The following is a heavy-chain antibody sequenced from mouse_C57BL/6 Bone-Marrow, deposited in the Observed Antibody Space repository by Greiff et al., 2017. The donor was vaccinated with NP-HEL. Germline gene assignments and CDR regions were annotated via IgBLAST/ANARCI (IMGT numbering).Heavy chain of an antibody. Sequence: EVQLVESGPGLVKPSQSLSLTCSVTGYSITSGYYCNWIRQFPGNKLEWMGYISYDGSNNYNPSLKNRISITRDTSKNQFFLKLNSVTTEDTATYYCARGGYFDYWGQGTTLTVSS. V-gene: IGHV3-6*01. CDR2: ISYDGSN. CDR1: GYSITSGYY. CDR3: ARGGYFDY. J-gene: IGHJ2*01.